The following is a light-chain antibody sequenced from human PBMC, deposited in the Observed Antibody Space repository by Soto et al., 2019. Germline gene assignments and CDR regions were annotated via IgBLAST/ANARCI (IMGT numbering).Light chain of an antibody. CDR3: QQYGNSPIT. CDR1: QSISSN. V-gene: IGKV3-20*01. J-gene: IGKJ5*01. Sequence: ETVMTQSPATLSVSPGERATLSCRASQSISSNLAWYQQKPGQAPRLLIYGTSSRATGIPDRFSGSGSGTDFTLTISRLEPEDFAVYYCQQYGNSPITFGQGTRLEI. CDR2: GTS.